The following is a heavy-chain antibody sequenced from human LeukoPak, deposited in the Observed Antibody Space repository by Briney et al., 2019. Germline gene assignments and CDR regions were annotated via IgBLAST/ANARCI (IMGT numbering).Heavy chain of an antibody. Sequence: GESLKISCKTSGYTFTNYWIGWVRQMPGKGLEWMGIIYPGDSDIKYSPSFQGQVTISADKSISTAYLQWSSLKASDTAMYYCARNSIEGATQSPFDIWGQGTMVTVSS. CDR1: GYTFTNYW. CDR3: ARNSIEGATQSPFDI. CDR2: IYPGDSDI. D-gene: IGHD1-26*01. V-gene: IGHV5-51*01. J-gene: IGHJ3*02.